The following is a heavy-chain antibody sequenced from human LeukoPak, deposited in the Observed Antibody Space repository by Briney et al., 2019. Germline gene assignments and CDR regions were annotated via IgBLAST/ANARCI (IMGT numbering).Heavy chain of an antibody. D-gene: IGHD3-10*01. CDR1: GGSFSGYY. J-gene: IGHJ4*02. Sequence: SETLSLTCAVYGGSFSGYYWSWIRQPPGKGLEWIGEINHSGSTNYNPSLKSRVTISVDTSKNQFSLKLSSVTAADTAVYYYARGRVTYYYGSGSRPGYYFDYWGQGTLVTVSS. V-gene: IGHV4-34*01. CDR2: INHSGST. CDR3: ARGRVTYYYGSGSRPGYYFDY.